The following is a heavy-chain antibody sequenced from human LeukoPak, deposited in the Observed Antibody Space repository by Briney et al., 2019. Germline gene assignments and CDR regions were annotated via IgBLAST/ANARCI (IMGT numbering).Heavy chain of an antibody. D-gene: IGHD3-22*01. CDR1: GYSFTSYY. CDR2: INPSGGTT. V-gene: IGHV1-46*01. CDR3: ARCDSSGYYYFF. J-gene: IGHJ4*02. Sequence: GASVKVSCKTSGYSFTSYYLHWVRQATGQGLGWMGVINPSGGTTTYAQKFQDKVTMSRDSPTSTVYMELRSLRSEDTAVYYCARCDSSGYYYFFWGQGTLVAVSS.